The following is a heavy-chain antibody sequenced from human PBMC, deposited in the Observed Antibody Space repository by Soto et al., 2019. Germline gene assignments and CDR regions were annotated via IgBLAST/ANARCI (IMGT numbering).Heavy chain of an antibody. CDR1: GGNFSSYA. J-gene: IGHJ4*02. Sequence: SVQVSCQACGGNFSSYAISWVRQAPGQGLEWMGGIIPIFGTANYAQKFQGRVTITADESTSTAYMELSSLRSEDTAVYYCARGVVASRQGFFDDWGQRTLVTVSS. D-gene: IGHD5-12*01. CDR2: IIPIFGTA. CDR3: ARGVVASRQGFFDD. V-gene: IGHV1-69*13.